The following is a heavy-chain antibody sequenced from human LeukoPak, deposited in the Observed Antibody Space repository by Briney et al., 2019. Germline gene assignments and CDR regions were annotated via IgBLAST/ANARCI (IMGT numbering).Heavy chain of an antibody. Sequence: GGSLRLSCAASGFIFSSYGMNWVRQAPGKGLEWVAVIWYDGSNKYYADSVKGRLTISRDNAKNSLYLQMNSLRAEDTAVYYCARDDYGDYQPFDYWGQGTLVTVSS. D-gene: IGHD4-17*01. CDR1: GFIFSSYG. CDR2: IWYDGSNK. J-gene: IGHJ4*02. V-gene: IGHV3-33*01. CDR3: ARDDYGDYQPFDY.